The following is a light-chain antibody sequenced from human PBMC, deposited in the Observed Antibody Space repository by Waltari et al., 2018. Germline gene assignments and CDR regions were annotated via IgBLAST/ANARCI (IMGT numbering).Light chain of an antibody. Sequence: QSALTQPASVSGSPGQSLTISCTGTSSDVGNYKPVSWYQQHPGKAPKLMIYAVSKRPSGVSDRFSGSKSGDMASLTISGLQPEDEAEYFCSSYAGSSKGVFGGGTKVTVL. CDR2: AVS. J-gene: IGLJ2*01. CDR1: SSDVGNYKP. V-gene: IGLV2-23*02. CDR3: SSYAGSSKGV.